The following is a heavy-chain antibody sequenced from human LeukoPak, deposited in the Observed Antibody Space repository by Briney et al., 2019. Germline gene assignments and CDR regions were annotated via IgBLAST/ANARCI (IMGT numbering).Heavy chain of an antibody. D-gene: IGHD3-16*01. Sequence: SETLSLTCAIYDESFSGYLSDSYWSWVRRPPGKGLEWIGEIDRHGNTNYSPSLKSRVTISIQTSKSQFSLNLNSVTDADTAVYYCARRGGGNYPYYFDYWGRGTPVTVPS. CDR3: ARRGGGNYPYYFDY. CDR1: DESFSGYLSDSY. CDR2: IDRHGNT. V-gene: IGHV4-34*01. J-gene: IGHJ4*02.